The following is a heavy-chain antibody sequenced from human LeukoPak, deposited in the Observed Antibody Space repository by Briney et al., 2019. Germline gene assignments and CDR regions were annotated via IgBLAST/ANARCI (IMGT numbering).Heavy chain of an antibody. J-gene: IGHJ3*02. CDR3: ARGPLVSRPQGAFDI. V-gene: IGHV5-51*01. CDR2: IYPGDSDT. D-gene: IGHD6-6*01. Sequence: GESLKISCQGSGYSFTSYWIGWVRQMPGKGLEWMGIIYPGDSDTRYSPSFQGQVTISADKSISTAYLQWSSLKASDTAMYYCARGPLVSRPQGAFDIWGQGTMVTVSS. CDR1: GYSFTSYW.